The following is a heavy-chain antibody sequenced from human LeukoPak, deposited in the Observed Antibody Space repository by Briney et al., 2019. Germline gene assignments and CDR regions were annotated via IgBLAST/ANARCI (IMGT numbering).Heavy chain of an antibody. Sequence: SETLSLTCNVSGDSITSTYYWGWIRQPPGKGLEWIGSISHSGNTYYNPSLKSRVTISVDTSKNQFSLKLSSVTAADTAVYYCARALKVYDSSGYWRGFDYWGQGTLVTVSS. CDR3: ARALKVYDSSGYWRGFDY. CDR2: ISHSGNT. CDR1: GDSITSTYY. D-gene: IGHD3-22*01. V-gene: IGHV4-38-2*02. J-gene: IGHJ4*02.